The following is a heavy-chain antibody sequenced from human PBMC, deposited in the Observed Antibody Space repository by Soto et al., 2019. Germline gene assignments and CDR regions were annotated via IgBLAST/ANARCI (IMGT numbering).Heavy chain of an antibody. CDR1: GGSLSGYY. CDR2: INHSGTA. Sequence: SETLSLTCAVYGGSLSGYYWSWVRQSPGKGLEWIGEINHSGTANYNPSLKTRVTISADTSKHQFSLRLTSVTAADSAVFYCAGGGWFDPWGQGTLVTSPQ. V-gene: IGHV4-34*01. J-gene: IGHJ5*02. CDR3: AGGGWFDP.